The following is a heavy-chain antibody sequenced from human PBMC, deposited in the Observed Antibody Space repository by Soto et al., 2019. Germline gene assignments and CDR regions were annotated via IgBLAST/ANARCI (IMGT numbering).Heavy chain of an antibody. V-gene: IGHV3-48*02. CDR1: GFTFSSYS. J-gene: IGHJ6*02. CDR3: ARDDVDV. CDR2: ISSSSSTI. Sequence: EVQLVESVGGLVQPGGSLRLSCAASGFTFSSYSMNWVRQAPGKGLEWVSYISSSSSTIYYADSVKGRFTISRDNAKNSRYLQMNSLRDEDTAVYYCARDDVDVWGQGTTVTVSS.